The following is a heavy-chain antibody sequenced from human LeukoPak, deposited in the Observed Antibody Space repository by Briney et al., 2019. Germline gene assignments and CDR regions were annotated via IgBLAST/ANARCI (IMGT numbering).Heavy chain of an antibody. CDR3: ARDNSVGGIAWWFDP. Sequence: GASVKVSCKASGYTFTSYGISWVRQAPGQGLEWVGLINPTGTRTLYAQKFQGRITLTRDMSTTTDYMELSSLTSEDTAVYYCARDNSVGGIAWWFDPWGQGTLVTVSS. D-gene: IGHD1-26*01. J-gene: IGHJ5*02. CDR2: INPTGTRT. CDR1: GYTFTSYG. V-gene: IGHV1-46*01.